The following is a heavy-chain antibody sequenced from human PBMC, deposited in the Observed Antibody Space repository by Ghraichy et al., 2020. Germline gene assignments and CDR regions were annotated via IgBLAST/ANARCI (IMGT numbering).Heavy chain of an antibody. CDR3: ARSLGRLYCSGGSCYAVLDY. V-gene: IGHV3-23*01. CDR2: ISGSGGST. Sequence: GGSLRLSCAASGFTFSSYAMSWVRQAPGKGLEWVSAISGSGGSTYYADSVKGRFTISRDNSKNTLYLQMNSLRAEDTAVYYCARSLGRLYCSGGSCYAVLDYWGQGTLVTVSS. D-gene: IGHD2-15*01. CDR1: GFTFSSYA. J-gene: IGHJ4*02.